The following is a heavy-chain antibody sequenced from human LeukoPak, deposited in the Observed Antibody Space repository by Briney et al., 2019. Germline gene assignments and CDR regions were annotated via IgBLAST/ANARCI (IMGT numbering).Heavy chain of an antibody. CDR1: GFTFNTYG. CDR2: ILYDGSEK. J-gene: IGHJ4*02. D-gene: IGHD4-17*01. V-gene: IGHV3-30*02. CDR3: VKDGRRYGDYSYFLDS. Sequence: GGSLRLSCAASGFTFNTYGMHWVRQAPGKGLEWVAFILYDGSEKHYADSVKGRFTISRDNSESSLYLQMTSLRREDTAVYFCVKDGRRYGDYSYFLDSWGQGTLVSVSS.